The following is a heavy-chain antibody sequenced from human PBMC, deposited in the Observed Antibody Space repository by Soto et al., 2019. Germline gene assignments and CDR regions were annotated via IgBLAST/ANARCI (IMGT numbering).Heavy chain of an antibody. CDR3: TVSLWAARAYYYYYGMDV. V-gene: IGHV3-15*01. J-gene: IGHJ6*02. Sequence: EVQLVESGGGLVKSGGSLRLSCAASGFTFNNAWMSWDRQAPGKGLEWVGRIKSTVDGGTTDYAAPVKGRFTISRDDSRNSLDLQMHSRKTEDTGVYYFTVSLWAARAYYYYYGMDVWGQGATVTFSS. CDR2: IKSTVDGGTT. D-gene: IGHD6-6*01. CDR1: GFTFNNAW.